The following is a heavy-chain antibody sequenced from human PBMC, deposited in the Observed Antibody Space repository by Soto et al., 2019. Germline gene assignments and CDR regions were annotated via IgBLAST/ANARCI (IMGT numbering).Heavy chain of an antibody. Sequence: QVQLQESGPGLVKPSETLSLTCTVSDGSISSYYWSWIRQPPGKGLEWIGYIFYSGSANYNPSLKSRVTMSVDTSKSHFSLKLSSVTAADPAVYYCARRRGQRVGWFDPWGQGTLVTVSS. CDR1: DGSISSYY. CDR2: IFYSGSA. V-gene: IGHV4-59*08. J-gene: IGHJ5*02. CDR3: ARRRGQRVGWFDP. D-gene: IGHD1-26*01.